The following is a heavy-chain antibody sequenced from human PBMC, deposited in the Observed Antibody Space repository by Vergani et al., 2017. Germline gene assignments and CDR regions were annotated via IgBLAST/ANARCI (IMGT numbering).Heavy chain of an antibody. CDR1: GGAVNSGSNF. CDR2: TSTDGST. Sequence: QVQLQESGPGLVKPSQTLSLTCSVSGGAVNSGSNFWTWIRQPAGKGLEWIGRTSTDGSTNYNPSLKSRVTVSVDTSKTQISLRLTSVTAEDTAVYYCAGGKPPGGFDPWGQGTLVTVSS. V-gene: IGHV4-61*02. CDR3: AGGKPPGGFDP. J-gene: IGHJ5*02.